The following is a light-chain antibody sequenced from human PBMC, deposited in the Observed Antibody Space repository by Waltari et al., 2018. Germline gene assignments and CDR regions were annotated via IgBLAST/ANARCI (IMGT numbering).Light chain of an antibody. Sequence: EIVLTQSPGTLSLSPGERATLSCRASQTISGSWLTWYQQKPGQAPRLVIYGASIRATAIPDRFSGSGSGTDFTLTFSRLAPEDFAVYYVLLYDGSSVTFGGGTKVEIK. V-gene: IGKV3-20*01. CDR2: GAS. CDR3: LLYDGSSVT. CDR1: QTISGSW. J-gene: IGKJ4*01.